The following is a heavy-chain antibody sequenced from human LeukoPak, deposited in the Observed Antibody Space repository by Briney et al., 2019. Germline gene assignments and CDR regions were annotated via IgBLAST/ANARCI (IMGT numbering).Heavy chain of an antibody. CDR2: IWYDGSNK. CDR3: VRDLGGRSGH. V-gene: IGHV3-33*01. CDR1: GFTFSSYG. D-gene: IGHD1-26*01. Sequence: PGGSLRLSCAASGFTFSSYGMHWVRQAPGKGLEWVAVIWYDGSNKYYADSVKGRFTISSDNSKNTLYLQMNSLRAEDTAVYYCVRDLGGRSGHWGQGTLVTVSS. J-gene: IGHJ4*02.